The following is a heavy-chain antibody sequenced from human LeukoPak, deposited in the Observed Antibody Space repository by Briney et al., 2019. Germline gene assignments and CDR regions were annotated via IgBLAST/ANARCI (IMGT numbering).Heavy chain of an antibody. CDR3: AREKQQLVRDFDY. Sequence: GASVKVSCKASGYTFTRCYMHWVRHTPGHGLEWRGEINPSGGSTSYAQKFQGRVTMTSDTSTSTVYMELNSLRSEDTAVYYCAREKQQLVRDFDYWGQGTLVTVSS. D-gene: IGHD6-13*01. CDR1: GYTFTRCY. CDR2: INPSGGST. V-gene: IGHV1-46*01. J-gene: IGHJ4*02.